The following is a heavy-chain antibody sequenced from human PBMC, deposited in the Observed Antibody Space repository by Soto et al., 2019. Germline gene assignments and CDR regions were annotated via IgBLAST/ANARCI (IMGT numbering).Heavy chain of an antibody. V-gene: IGHV3-74*01. CDR1: GFTFSSYW. CDR3: AREIHAVVTPYYYYGMDV. D-gene: IGHD2-21*02. Sequence: EVQLVESGGGLVQPGGSLRLSCAASGFTFSSYWMHWVRQAPGKGLVWVSRINSDGSSTSYADSVKGRFTISRDNAKNTLYLQMNSLRAEDTAVYYCAREIHAVVTPYYYYGMDVWGQGTTVTVSS. CDR2: INSDGSST. J-gene: IGHJ6*02.